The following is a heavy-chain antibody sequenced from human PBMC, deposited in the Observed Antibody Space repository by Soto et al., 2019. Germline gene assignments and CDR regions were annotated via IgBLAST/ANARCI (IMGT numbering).Heavy chain of an antibody. D-gene: IGHD2-15*01. Sequence: ASVKDSCKASGYTFTSYGISWVRQAPGQGLEWMGWISAYNGNTNYAQKLQGRVTMTTDTSTSTAYMELRSLRSDDTAVYYCASTADHCSGGSCFGRNYYYYYYMDVWGKGTTVTLAS. CDR1: GYTFTSYG. V-gene: IGHV1-18*01. CDR3: ASTADHCSGGSCFGRNYYYYYYMDV. J-gene: IGHJ6*03. CDR2: ISAYNGNT.